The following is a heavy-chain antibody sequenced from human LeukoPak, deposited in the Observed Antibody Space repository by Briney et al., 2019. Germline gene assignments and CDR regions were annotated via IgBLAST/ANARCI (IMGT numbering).Heavy chain of an antibody. D-gene: IGHD5-18*01. CDR2: ISSNGGST. CDR3: VNRGYSYGYDY. V-gene: IGHV3-64D*06. J-gene: IGHJ4*02. Sequence: GGSLTLSCSASGFTFSSYAMHWVRQAPGKGLEYVSAISSNGGSTNYADSVKGRFTISRDNSKNTLYLQMSSLRAEDTAVYYCVNRGYSYGYDYWGQGTVDPVSS. CDR1: GFTFSSYA.